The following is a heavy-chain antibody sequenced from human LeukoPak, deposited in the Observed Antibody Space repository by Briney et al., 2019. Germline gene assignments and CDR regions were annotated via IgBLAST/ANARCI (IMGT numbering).Heavy chain of an antibody. D-gene: IGHD2-21*01. CDR3: ARDGHIDDAFDI. J-gene: IGHJ3*02. V-gene: IGHV3-23*01. Sequence: GGSLRLSCAASGFTFSNYAMNWVRQAPGKGLEWVSTISGSGGSTYYADSVKGRFTISRDNAKNTLYLQMNSLRAEDTAVYYCARDGHIDDAFDIWGQGTMVTVSS. CDR2: ISGSGGST. CDR1: GFTFSNYA.